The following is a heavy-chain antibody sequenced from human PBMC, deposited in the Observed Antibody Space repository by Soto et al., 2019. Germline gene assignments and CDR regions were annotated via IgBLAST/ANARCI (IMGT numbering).Heavy chain of an antibody. CDR3: ARAVRFLEWLSNHYYYGMDV. J-gene: IGHJ6*02. CDR1: GFTFSSYA. CDR2: ISYDGSNK. D-gene: IGHD3-3*01. Sequence: GGSLRLSCAASGFTFSSYAMHWVRQAPGKGLEWVAVISYDGSNKYYADSVKGRFTISRDNSKNTLYLQMNSLRADDTAVYYCARAVRFLEWLSNHYYYGMDVWGQGTTLTVSS. V-gene: IGHV3-30-3*01.